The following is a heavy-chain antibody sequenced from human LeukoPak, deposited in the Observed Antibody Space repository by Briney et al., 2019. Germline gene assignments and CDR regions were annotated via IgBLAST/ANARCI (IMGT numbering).Heavy chain of an antibody. V-gene: IGHV1-2*02. CDR1: GYTFTGYY. Sequence: ASVKASCKASGYTFTGYYMHWVRQAPGQGLEWMGWINPNSGGTNYAQKFQGRVTMTRDTSISTAYMELSRLRSDDTAVYYCARSVAGYSSGWYPLGYWGQGTLVTVSS. CDR3: ARSVAGYSSGWYPLGY. D-gene: IGHD6-19*01. CDR2: INPNSGGT. J-gene: IGHJ4*02.